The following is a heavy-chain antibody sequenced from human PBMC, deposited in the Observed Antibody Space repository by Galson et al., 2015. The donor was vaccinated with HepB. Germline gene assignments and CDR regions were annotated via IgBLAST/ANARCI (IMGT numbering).Heavy chain of an antibody. V-gene: IGHV3-30*04. Sequence: SLRLSCAASGFTFSSYAMHWVRQAPGKGLEWVAVISSDGSNKYHADSVKGRFTISRDNSKNTLYLQMNSLRAEDTAVYYCARDLEVPDYNILTGYGYWGQGTLVTVSS. J-gene: IGHJ4*02. CDR3: ARDLEVPDYNILTGYGY. D-gene: IGHD3-9*01. CDR2: ISSDGSNK. CDR1: GFTFSSYA.